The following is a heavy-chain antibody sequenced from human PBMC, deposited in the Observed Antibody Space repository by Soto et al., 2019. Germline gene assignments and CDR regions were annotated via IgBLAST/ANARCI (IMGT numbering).Heavy chain of an antibody. D-gene: IGHD4-17*01. J-gene: IGHJ4*02. V-gene: IGHV4-31*03. CDR3: ARSRQTVASRCDF. CDR2: MSYSGST. Sequence: QVQLQESGPGLVRPSQTLSLTCTVSGASISSDGYYWGWIRQHPGKGLEYIAYMSYSGSTYYNPSLKSRVTMSVDASKNQFSLKLSSVTAADTAVYYCARSRQTVASRCDFWGQGALVTVSS. CDR1: GASISSDGYY.